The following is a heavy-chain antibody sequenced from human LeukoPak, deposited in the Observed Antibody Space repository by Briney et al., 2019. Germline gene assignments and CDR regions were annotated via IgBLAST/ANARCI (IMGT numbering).Heavy chain of an antibody. D-gene: IGHD4-17*01. Sequence: GGSLRLSCAASGFTFSSYWMHWVRHVPGKGLVGVSRINTDGTFTTYADSVKGRFTISRDKAKNTLYLQMNSLRAEDTAVYYCARPGVYGALRHYYGLDLWGQGTTVTVSS. CDR2: INTDGTFT. CDR1: GFTFSSYW. V-gene: IGHV3-74*01. CDR3: ARPGVYGALRHYYGLDL. J-gene: IGHJ6*02.